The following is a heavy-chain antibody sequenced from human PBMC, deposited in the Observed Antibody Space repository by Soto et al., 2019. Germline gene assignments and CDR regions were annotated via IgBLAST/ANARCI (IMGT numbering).Heavy chain of an antibody. J-gene: IGHJ5*02. D-gene: IGHD2-15*01. V-gene: IGHV1-18*01. CDR3: ARVVGALGPWFDP. CDR1: GYNFNSYT. Sequence: QVQLVQSGAEVKKPGASVKVSCKASGYNFNSYTISWVRQAPGQGLEWMGRISAYNGNTNYAQKLQGRVTMTTETAASTAYMELRSLRSADTAGYNGARVVGALGPWFDPWGQGTLVTVSS. CDR2: ISAYNGNT.